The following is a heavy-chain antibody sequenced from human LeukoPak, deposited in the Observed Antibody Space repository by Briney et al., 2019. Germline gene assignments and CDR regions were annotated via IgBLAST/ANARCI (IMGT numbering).Heavy chain of an antibody. CDR3: ARGGRWLLLSYFDY. CDR2: IYHSGST. CDR1: GYSISSGYY. V-gene: IGHV4-38-2*02. Sequence: PSETLSLTCTVSGYSISSGYYWGWIRQPPGKGLEWIGSIYHSGSTYYNPSLKSRVTISVDTSKNQFSLKLSSVTAADTAVYYCARGGRWLLLSYFDYWGQGTLVTVSS. D-gene: IGHD3-22*01. J-gene: IGHJ4*02.